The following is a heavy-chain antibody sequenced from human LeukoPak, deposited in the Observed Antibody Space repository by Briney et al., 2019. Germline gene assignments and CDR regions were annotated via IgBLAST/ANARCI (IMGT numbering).Heavy chain of an antibody. CDR3: TRHAPVPVIGHGMGV. Sequence: SETLSLTCSVSGGSINSYYWSWLRQPPGKGLEWIGYIYYTGITKYSPSLTSRVTISVDTSKNQFSLKLTSVTAADTAVYYSTRHAPVPVIGHGMGVWGQGTTVTVSS. J-gene: IGHJ6*02. V-gene: IGHV4-59*08. D-gene: IGHD3-10*01. CDR1: GGSINSYY. CDR2: IYYTGIT.